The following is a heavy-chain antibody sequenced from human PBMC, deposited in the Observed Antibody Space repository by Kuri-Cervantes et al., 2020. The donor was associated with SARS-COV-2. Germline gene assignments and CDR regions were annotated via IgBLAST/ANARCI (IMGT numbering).Heavy chain of an antibody. Sequence: GESLKISCAASGFTFSSYGMHWVRQAPGKGLEWVAFIRYDGSNKYYADSVKGRFTISRDNSKNTLYLQMNSLRAEDTTVYYCAKVGVATLSGDRHPVGYWGQGTQVTVSS. D-gene: IGHD3-3*01. J-gene: IGHJ4*02. CDR1: GFTFSSYG. CDR2: IRYDGSNK. CDR3: AKVGVATLSGDRHPVGY. V-gene: IGHV3-30*02.